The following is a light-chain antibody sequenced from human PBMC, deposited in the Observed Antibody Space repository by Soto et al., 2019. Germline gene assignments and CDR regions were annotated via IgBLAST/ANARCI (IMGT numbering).Light chain of an antibody. V-gene: IGLV2-18*02. CDR3: SSYTSSSTVL. Sequence: QSALTQPPSVSGSPGQSVTISCTGTSSDVGSYNRVSWYQQPPGTAPKLMIYEVTNRPSRVPDRFSGSKSGNTASLTISGLQAEDEADYYCSSYTSSSTVLFGGGTKLTVL. J-gene: IGLJ2*01. CDR2: EVT. CDR1: SSDVGSYNR.